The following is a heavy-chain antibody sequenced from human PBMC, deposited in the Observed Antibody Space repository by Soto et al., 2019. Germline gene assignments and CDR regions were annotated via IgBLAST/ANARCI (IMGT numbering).Heavy chain of an antibody. D-gene: IGHD7-27*01. J-gene: IGHJ6*02. CDR3: ARDETGDSYYYYYGMDV. V-gene: IGHV1-69*01. Sequence: QVQLVQSGAEVKKPGSSVKVSCKASGGTFNIYNINWVRQAPGQGLEWMGGILPIFGTRNYAQRFQGRLTIIADDSTSTAYMELSSLRSEDTAVYYCARDETGDSYYYYYGMDVWGQGTTVTVTS. CDR1: GGTFNIYN. CDR2: ILPIFGTR.